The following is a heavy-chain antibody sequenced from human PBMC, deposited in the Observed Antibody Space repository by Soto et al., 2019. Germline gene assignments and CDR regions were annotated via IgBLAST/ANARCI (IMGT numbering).Heavy chain of an antibody. Sequence: QVQLVQSGAEVKKPGSSVKVSCKASGGTFSSYAISWVRQAPGQGLEWMGGIIPIFGTANYAQKFQGRVKITEDESTRTDYMELSSLRSEDTAVYYCASGMVTAAGTKPYSFDYWGQGTLVTVSS. V-gene: IGHV1-69*01. CDR1: GGTFSSYA. J-gene: IGHJ4*02. CDR3: ASGMVTAAGTKPYSFDY. D-gene: IGHD6-13*01. CDR2: IIPIFGTA.